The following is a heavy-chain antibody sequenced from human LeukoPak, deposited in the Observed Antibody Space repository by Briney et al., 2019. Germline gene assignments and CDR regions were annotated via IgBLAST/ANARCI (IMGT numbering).Heavy chain of an antibody. V-gene: IGHV1-46*01. D-gene: IGHD6-19*01. CDR3: ARESSSGWGGYFDY. J-gene: IGHJ4*02. Sequence: ASVKVSCTASGYTFTSYYMHWVRQAPGPGLEWMGIINTSGGSTSYAQKFQGRVTMTRDTSTSTVYMELSSLRSEDTAVYYCARESSSGWGGYFDYWGQGTLVTVCS. CDR1: GYTFTSYY. CDR2: INTSGGST.